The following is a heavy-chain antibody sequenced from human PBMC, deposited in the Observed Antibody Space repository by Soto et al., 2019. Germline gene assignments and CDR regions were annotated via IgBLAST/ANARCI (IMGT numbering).Heavy chain of an antibody. CDR3: VKGRRAYYYGSGSDL. Sequence: QMYLVESGGGVVQPATPLRLSCVASGFSFSDSGMHWVRQAPGKGLEWVAVISYDGSGKYYSDSVKGRFTISRDNSKNMLYLQMRGLTIEDTAVYYCVKGRRAYYYGSGSDLWGQGTLVTVSS. V-gene: IGHV3-30*18. CDR2: ISYDGSGK. J-gene: IGHJ5*02. CDR1: GFSFSDSG. D-gene: IGHD3-10*01.